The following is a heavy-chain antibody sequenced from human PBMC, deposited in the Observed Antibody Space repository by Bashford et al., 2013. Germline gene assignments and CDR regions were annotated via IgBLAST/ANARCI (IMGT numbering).Heavy chain of an antibody. CDR1: GFTFSSYW. CDR2: VNGDGSST. D-gene: IGHD3-22*01. V-gene: IGHV3-74*01. Sequence: GSLRLSCVASGFTFSSYWMHWVRQVPGKGLVWVSRVNGDGSSTRYADSVTGRFTISRDNAKNTVYVQMDSLRAEDTAVYYCARASLYHDSSGYYRPGGFDYWGQGTLVTVSS. J-gene: IGHJ4*02. CDR3: ARASLYHDSSGYYRPGGFDY.